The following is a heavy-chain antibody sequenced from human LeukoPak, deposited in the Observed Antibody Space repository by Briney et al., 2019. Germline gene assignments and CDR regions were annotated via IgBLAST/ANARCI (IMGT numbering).Heavy chain of an antibody. CDR3: ARDPRYCSGGSCYLEYFQH. J-gene: IGHJ1*01. V-gene: IGHV1-69*13. CDR1: GGTFSSYA. D-gene: IGHD2-15*01. Sequence: ASVKVSCKASGGTFSSYAISWVRQAPGQGLEWMGGIISIFGTANYAQKFQGRVTITADESTSTAYMELSSLRSEDTAVYYCARDPRYCSGGSCYLEYFQHWGQGTLVTVSS. CDR2: IISIFGTA.